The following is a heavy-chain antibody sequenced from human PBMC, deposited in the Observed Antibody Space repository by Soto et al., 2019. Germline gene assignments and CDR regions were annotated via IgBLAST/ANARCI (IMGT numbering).Heavy chain of an antibody. V-gene: IGHV3-30-3*01. Sequence: QVQLVESGGGVVQPGSSLTLSCAASGITFSSYAMHWVRQARGKGLEWVAVISYDGSNKYYPDSVKGRFTISRDNSKNTLYLQMNSLRDEDTAVYYCARDQQLIRGENYFYAMDVWGQGTTVTVS. CDR2: ISYDGSNK. J-gene: IGHJ6*02. CDR3: ARDQQLIRGENYFYAMDV. CDR1: GITFSSYA. D-gene: IGHD2-2*01.